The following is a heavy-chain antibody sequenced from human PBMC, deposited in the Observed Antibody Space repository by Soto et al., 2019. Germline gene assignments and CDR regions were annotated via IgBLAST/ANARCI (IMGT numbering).Heavy chain of an antibody. CDR2: IKEDGSEM. CDR3: LSSWTDS. CDR1: GFTFTNYW. J-gene: IGHJ4*02. V-gene: IGHV3-7*03. Sequence: EVQMVGSGGGLVQPGGSLRLSCAASGFTFTNYWMNWVRQAPGKGLECVANIKEDGSEMNYVDSVKGRFTISRDNAKNSVYLQMNSLRAADTAVYYCLSSWTDSWGQGTLVTVSS. D-gene: IGHD1-1*01.